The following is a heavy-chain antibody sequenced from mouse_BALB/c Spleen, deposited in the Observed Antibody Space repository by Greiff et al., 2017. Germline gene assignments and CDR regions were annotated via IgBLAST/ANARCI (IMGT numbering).Heavy chain of an antibody. Sequence: EVKLMESGGDLVKPGGSLKLSCAASGFTFSSYGMSWVRQTPDKRLEWVATISSGGSYTYYPDSVKGRFTISRDNAKNTLYLQMSSLKSEDTAMYYCARSAYYRYDYYFDYWGQGTTLTVSS. CDR1: GFTFSSYG. CDR3: ARSAYYRYDYYFDY. J-gene: IGHJ2*01. V-gene: IGHV5-6*01. D-gene: IGHD2-14*01. CDR2: ISSGGSYT.